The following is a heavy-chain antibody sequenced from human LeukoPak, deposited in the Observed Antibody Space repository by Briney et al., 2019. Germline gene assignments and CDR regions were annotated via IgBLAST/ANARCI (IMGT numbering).Heavy chain of an antibody. Sequence: SETLSLTCTVSGGSISSYYWSWIRQPPGKGLEWIGYIYYSGSTNYNPSLKSRVTISVDTSKNQFSLKLSSVTAADTAVYYYARHLITMIVVAPSAFDIWGQGTMVTVST. CDR1: GGSISSYY. CDR2: IYYSGST. CDR3: ARHLITMIVVAPSAFDI. J-gene: IGHJ3*02. D-gene: IGHD3-22*01. V-gene: IGHV4-59*08.